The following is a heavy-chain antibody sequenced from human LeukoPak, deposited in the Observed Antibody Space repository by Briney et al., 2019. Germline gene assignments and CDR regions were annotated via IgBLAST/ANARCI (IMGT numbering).Heavy chain of an antibody. CDR3: AKAWRAAGTFES. V-gene: IGHV3-23*01. D-gene: IGHD6-13*01. CDR2: ITPSDSGT. CDR1: AFTFSAYA. J-gene: IGHJ4*02. Sequence: PGGSLRLSCEPSAFTFSAYAMTWVRQAPGKGLEWVSTITPSDSGTYYADSVRGRFTISRDISENTLYLQMNSLRVDDTAVYYCAKAWRAAGTFESWGQGTLVSVSS.